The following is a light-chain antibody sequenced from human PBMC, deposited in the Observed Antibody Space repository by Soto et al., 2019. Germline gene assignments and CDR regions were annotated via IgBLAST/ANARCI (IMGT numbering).Light chain of an antibody. CDR1: QSVSSSY. CDR2: GAS. CDR3: QQYGSSPWT. Sequence: EIVLTQSPGTLSLSPGERATLSCRASQSVSSSYLAWYQQKPGQAPRLLIYGASSSATGIPDRFSGSGSGTDFTLNISRLEPEDCALYYCQQYGSSPWTFGQGTKVEIK. V-gene: IGKV3-20*01. J-gene: IGKJ1*01.